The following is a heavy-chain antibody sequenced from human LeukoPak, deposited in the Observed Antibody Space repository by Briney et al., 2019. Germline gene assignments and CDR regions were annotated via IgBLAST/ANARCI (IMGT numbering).Heavy chain of an antibody. J-gene: IGHJ4*02. CDR1: GYSFTNYY. Sequence: GASVKVSCKASGYSFTNYYMHWVRQAPGQGLEWMGIINPSGGTTSYTQKFQGRVTMTRDTSTSTVYMELSSLRSEDTAVYYCARARQLPFDYWGQGTLVTVSS. CDR2: INPSGGTT. CDR3: ARARQLPFDY. D-gene: IGHD1-26*01. V-gene: IGHV1-46*01.